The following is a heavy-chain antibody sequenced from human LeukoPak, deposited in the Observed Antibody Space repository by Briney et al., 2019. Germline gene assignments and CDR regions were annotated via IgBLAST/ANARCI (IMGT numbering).Heavy chain of an antibody. Sequence: SETLSLTCAVYGGSFNEYHWSWIRQPPGKRLEWIGEINHSGRTHYHPSLESRVTISVDVSKNQFSLKMNSVTAADTAVYYCARERRVEAAARKTVAFEMWGQGTMVTVSS. CDR3: ARERRVEAAARKTVAFEM. D-gene: IGHD6-25*01. CDR2: INHSGRT. CDR1: GGSFNEYH. V-gene: IGHV4-34*01. J-gene: IGHJ3*02.